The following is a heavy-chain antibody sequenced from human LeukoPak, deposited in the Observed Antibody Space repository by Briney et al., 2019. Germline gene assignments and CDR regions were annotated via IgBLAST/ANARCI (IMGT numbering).Heavy chain of an antibody. J-gene: IGHJ3*02. V-gene: IGHV3-64*01. CDR2: ISSNGGST. CDR1: GFTFSSYA. D-gene: IGHD3-22*01. CDR3: ARAKPGDSSGYYPSAFDI. Sequence: QTGGSLRLSCAASGFTFSSYAMHWVRQAPGKGLEYVSAISSNGGSTYYANSVKGRFTISRDNSKNTLYLQMGSLRAEDMAVYYCARAKPGDSSGYYPSAFDIWGQGTMVTVSS.